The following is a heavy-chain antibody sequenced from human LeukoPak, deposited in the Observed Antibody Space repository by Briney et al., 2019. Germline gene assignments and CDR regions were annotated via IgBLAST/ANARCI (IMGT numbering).Heavy chain of an antibody. D-gene: IGHD3-22*01. CDR1: GYTFTSYG. V-gene: IGHV1-18*01. CDR3: ARGGLNYYYVSSGYYDY. J-gene: IGHJ4*02. Sequence: ASVKVSCKASGYTFTSYGISWVRQAPGQGLEWMGWISLYNGNTNYAQKLQGRVTTTTDTSTSTAYKEPRSLRSDDTAVYDCARGGLNYYYVSSGYYDYWGQGTLVTVSS. CDR2: ISLYNGNT.